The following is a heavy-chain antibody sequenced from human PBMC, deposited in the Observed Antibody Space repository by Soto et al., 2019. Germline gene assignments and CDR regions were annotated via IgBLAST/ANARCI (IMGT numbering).Heavy chain of an antibody. V-gene: IGHV3-30*18. J-gene: IGHJ6*02. CDR1: GFTFSSYG. Sequence: GGSLRLSCAASGFTFSSYGMHWVRQAPGKGLEWVAVISYDGSNKYYADSVKGRFTISRDNSKNTLYLQMNSLRAEDTAVYYCAKEEVADYGDLYYYYYGMDVWGQGTTVTVSS. CDR3: AKEEVADYGDLYYYYYGMDV. D-gene: IGHD4-17*01. CDR2: ISYDGSNK.